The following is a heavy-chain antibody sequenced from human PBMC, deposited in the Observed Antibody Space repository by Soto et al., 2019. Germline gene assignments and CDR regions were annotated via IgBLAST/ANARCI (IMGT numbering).Heavy chain of an antibody. CDR2: IDHSGST. D-gene: IGHD4-17*01. Sequence: SETLSLTCAVSGYSISSGYYWGWIRQPPGKGLEWIGSIDHSGSTYSNPSLKSRVTISVDTSKNQFSLKLSSVTAADTAVYYCARDWVYGDYFWDFDYWGQGTLVTVSS. CDR1: GYSISSGYY. J-gene: IGHJ4*02. CDR3: ARDWVYGDYFWDFDY. V-gene: IGHV4-38-2*02.